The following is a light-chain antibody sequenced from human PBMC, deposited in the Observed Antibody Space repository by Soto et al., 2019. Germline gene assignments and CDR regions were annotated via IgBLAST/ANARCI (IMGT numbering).Light chain of an antibody. CDR3: QQRNVWPPIT. CDR2: DST. V-gene: IGKV3-11*01. Sequence: VLTQSPATLSLSPRGRATLSCSASQSIHTSLAWYQQKSGKPPRLVIYDSTLRANGVPDRFGGSRSGTEFTLTITSLEPEDFAVYYCQQRNVWPPITFGPGPRLEI. J-gene: IGKJ5*01. CDR1: QSIHTS.